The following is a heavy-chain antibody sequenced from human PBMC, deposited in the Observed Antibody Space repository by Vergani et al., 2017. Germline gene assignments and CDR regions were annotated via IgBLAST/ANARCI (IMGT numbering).Heavy chain of an antibody. CDR1: GASVNSYY. CDR3: ARSRIYYCAGRPDY. J-gene: IGHJ4*02. CDR2: VSFRGDT. V-gene: IGHV4-59*02. Sequence: QVKLQESGPGLVKPSETLSLTCTVSGASVNSYYWSWIRQPPGKGLEWMGYVSFRGDTLYDPSVKGRMTISLNTSSNQFSLYLTSVTAADTAVYYCARSRIYYCAGRPDYWGQGTLVTVSS. D-gene: IGHD2/OR15-2a*01.